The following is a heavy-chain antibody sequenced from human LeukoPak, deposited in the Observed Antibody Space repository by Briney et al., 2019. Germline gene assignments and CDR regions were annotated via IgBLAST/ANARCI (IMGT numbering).Heavy chain of an antibody. D-gene: IGHD2-2*01. CDR3: ARETVPPDGAFDV. J-gene: IGHJ3*01. CDR1: GDSIGSYY. CDR2: MYSGGSN. Sequence: SETLSLTCAVTGDSIGSYYWSWIRQPAGRGLEWIGRMYSGGSNNNNPSLKSRVTMSLGTSNNYFSLRLTSVTAADTAVYYCARETVPPDGAFDVWGQGRMVTVSS. V-gene: IGHV4-4*07.